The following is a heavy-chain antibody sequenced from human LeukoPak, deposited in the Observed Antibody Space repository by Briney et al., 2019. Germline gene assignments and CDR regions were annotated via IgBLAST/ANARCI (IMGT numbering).Heavy chain of an antibody. CDR2: ISSSSSYI. Sequence: PGGSLRLSCAASGFTFSSYEMNWVRQAPGKGLEWVSSISSSSSYIYYADSVKGRFTISRDNAKNSLYLQMNSLRAEDTAVYYCARVLVEYVWGSYHSWGQGTLVTVSS. CDR3: ARVLVEYVWGSYHS. D-gene: IGHD3-16*02. CDR1: GFTFSSYE. J-gene: IGHJ4*02. V-gene: IGHV3-21*01.